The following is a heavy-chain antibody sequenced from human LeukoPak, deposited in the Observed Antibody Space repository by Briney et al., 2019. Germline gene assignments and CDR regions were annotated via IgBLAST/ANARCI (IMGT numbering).Heavy chain of an antibody. CDR3: ARGREYCSSTSCRDAFDI. CDR1: GFTFSTFP. D-gene: IGHD2-2*01. J-gene: IGHJ3*02. Sequence: GGSLRLSCSASGFTFSTFPMHWVRQAPGKGLEYFSAISRNGDTTYYADSVKGRFTISRDNSKNTLYLQMNSLRAEDTAVYYCARGREYCSSTSCRDAFDIWGLGTMVTVSS. CDR2: ISRNGDTT. V-gene: IGHV3-64*04.